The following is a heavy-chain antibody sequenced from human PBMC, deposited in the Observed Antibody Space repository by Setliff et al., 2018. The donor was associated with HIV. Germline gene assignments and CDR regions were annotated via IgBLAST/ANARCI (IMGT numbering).Heavy chain of an antibody. CDR1: GGSTTSGGYY. Sequence: SETLSLTCSVSGGSTTSGGYYWSWIRQHPGKGLEYIGYIYYSGSTYYNPSIKSRVTMPIDTSTQQFFLNVTSVTAADTAVYYCAGFSYNFWVYRFDHWGQGALVTVSS. D-gene: IGHD3-3*01. CDR2: IYYSGST. V-gene: IGHV4-31*03. CDR3: AGFSYNFWVYRFDH. J-gene: IGHJ4*02.